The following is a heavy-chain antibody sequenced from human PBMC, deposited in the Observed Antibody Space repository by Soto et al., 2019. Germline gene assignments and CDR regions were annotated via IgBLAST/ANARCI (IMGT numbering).Heavy chain of an antibody. CDR3: ARYANCSSTSCYRPSYYYYGMDV. J-gene: IGHJ6*02. D-gene: IGHD2-2*02. CDR2: IIPIFGTA. Sequence: ASVKVSCKASGGTFSSYAISWVRQAPGQGLEWMGGIIPIFGTANYAQKFQGRVTITADESTSTAYMELSSLRSEDTAVYYCARYANCSSTSCYRPSYYYYGMDVWGQGTTVTVSS. CDR1: GGTFSSYA. V-gene: IGHV1-69*13.